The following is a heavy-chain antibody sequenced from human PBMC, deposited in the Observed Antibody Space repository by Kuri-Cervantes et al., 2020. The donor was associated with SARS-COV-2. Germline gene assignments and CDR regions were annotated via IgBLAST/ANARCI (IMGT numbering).Heavy chain of an antibody. CDR2: IRYDGSNK. CDR3: ARVGDILTEVLDY. J-gene: IGHJ4*02. V-gene: IGHV3-30*02. D-gene: IGHD3-9*01. Sequence: GESLKISCAASGFTFSSYGMYWVRQAPGKGLEWVAFIRYDGSNKYYADSVKGRFTISRDNAKNSLYLQMNSLRAEDTAVYYCARVGDILTEVLDYWGQGTLVTVSS. CDR1: GFTFSSYG.